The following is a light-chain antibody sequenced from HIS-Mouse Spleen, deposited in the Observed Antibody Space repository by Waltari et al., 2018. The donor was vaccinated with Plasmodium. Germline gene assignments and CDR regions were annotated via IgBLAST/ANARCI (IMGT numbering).Light chain of an antibody. CDR1: QSISSW. J-gene: IGKJ2*01. CDR3: QQYNSYSMYT. CDR2: KAS. V-gene: IGKV1-5*03. Sequence: DIQMTPSPSTLSASVGDRVTITCRASQSISSWLAWYQQKPGKAPKLLIYKASSLESGVSSRFSGSGSGTEFTLTISSLQPDDFATYYCQQYNSYSMYTFGQGTKLEIK.